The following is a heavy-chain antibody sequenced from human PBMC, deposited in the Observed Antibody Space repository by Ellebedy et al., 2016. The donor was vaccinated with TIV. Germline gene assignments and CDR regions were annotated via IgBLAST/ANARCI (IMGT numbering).Heavy chain of an antibody. CDR3: ARDKGGSGRD. CDR2: IDPNSGGT. D-gene: IGHD3-10*01. J-gene: IGHJ4*02. Sequence: AASVKVSCKASGYTFTGHYLHWVRQAPGQGLEWIGYIDPNSGGTTYAQRFQGRVTMTRDTSISTAYMELSRLRSDDTAVYYCARDKGGSGRDWGQGTLVTVSS. V-gene: IGHV1-2*02. CDR1: GYTFTGHY.